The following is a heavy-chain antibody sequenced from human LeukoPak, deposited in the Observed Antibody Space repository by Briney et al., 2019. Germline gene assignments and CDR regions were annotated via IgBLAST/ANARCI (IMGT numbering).Heavy chain of an antibody. CDR1: GFTVSSNY. V-gene: IGHV3-53*01. CDR2: IYSGGST. J-gene: IGHJ4*02. Sequence: RGSLRLSCAASGFTVSSNYMSWVRQAPGKGLEWVSVIYSGGSTYYADSVKGRFTISRDNSKNTLYLQMNSLRAEDTAVYYCARVVEAGEYYFDYWGQGTLVTVSS. D-gene: IGHD3-16*01. CDR3: ARVVEAGEYYFDY.